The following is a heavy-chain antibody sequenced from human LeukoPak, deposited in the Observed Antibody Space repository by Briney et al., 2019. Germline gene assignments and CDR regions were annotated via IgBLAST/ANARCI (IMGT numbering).Heavy chain of an antibody. J-gene: IGHJ4*02. CDR2: ISSGSSYT. V-gene: IGHV3-11*05. CDR3: AKEDYDSSGYLDY. D-gene: IGHD3-22*01. Sequence: SGGSQRLSCAASGFTFSDYYMSWIRQAPGKGLEWVSYISSGSSYTNYADSVKGRFTISRDNAKNSLYLQMNSLRAEDTAVYYCAKEDYDSSGYLDYWGQGTLVTVSS. CDR1: GFTFSDYY.